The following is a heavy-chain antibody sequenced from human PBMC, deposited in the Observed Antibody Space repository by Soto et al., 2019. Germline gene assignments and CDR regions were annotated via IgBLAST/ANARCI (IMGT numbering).Heavy chain of an antibody. J-gene: IGHJ4*02. CDR1: GFTFSSYG. CDR3: AKDGDCTNGVCYNDY. CDR2: ISYDGSNK. V-gene: IGHV3-30*18. Sequence: PGGSLRLSCAASGFTFSSYGMHWVRQAPGKGLEWVAVISYDGSNKYYADSVKGRFTISRDNSENTLYLQMNSLRAEDTAVYYCAKDGDCTNGVCYNDYWGQGTLVTVSS. D-gene: IGHD2-8*01.